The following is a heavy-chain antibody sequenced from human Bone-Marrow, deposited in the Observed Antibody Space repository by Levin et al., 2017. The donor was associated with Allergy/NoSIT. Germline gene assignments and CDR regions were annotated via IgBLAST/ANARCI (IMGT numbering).Heavy chain of an antibody. V-gene: IGHV6-1*01. CDR2: TYYRSKWHY. Sequence: MSSETLSLTCAISGDSVSSNTAAWNWIRHSPSRGLEWLGRTYYRSKWHYDYDDSVKSRITISPDTSNNHFSLHLNSVTPEDTALYYCARDGGTAPDYFDFWGQGTLVTVSS. D-gene: IGHD1-7*01. CDR1: GDSVSSNTAA. CDR3: ARDGGTAPDYFDF. J-gene: IGHJ4*02.